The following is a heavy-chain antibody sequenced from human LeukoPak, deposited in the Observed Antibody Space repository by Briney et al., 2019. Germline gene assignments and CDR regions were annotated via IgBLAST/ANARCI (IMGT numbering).Heavy chain of an antibody. CDR2: IYPNDVTT. CDR1: GYTFATYY. Sequence: ASVKVSCKASGYTFATYYIHWVRQAPGQGLEWMGIIYPNDVTTFYAQKFQGRITMTRDMSTSTVYLELTSLTSEDTAVYYCARDQGGITMVRGVIGYFDYWGRGTLVTVSS. CDR3: ARDQGGITMVRGVIGYFDY. V-gene: IGHV1-46*01. J-gene: IGHJ4*02. D-gene: IGHD3-10*01.